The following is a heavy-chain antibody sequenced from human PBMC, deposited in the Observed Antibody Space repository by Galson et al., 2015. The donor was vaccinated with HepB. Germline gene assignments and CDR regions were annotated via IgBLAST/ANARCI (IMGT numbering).Heavy chain of an antibody. CDR2: IGTAADT. V-gene: IGHV3-13*01. Sequence: LRLSCAASGFTFSNYDMHWVRQVTGGGLEWVSAIGTAADTYYAGSVRGRITISRENAKNSFCLQMNSLRAGDTAVYYCARRAHGVGSYSDAFDIWGQGTTVTVSS. CDR3: ARRAHGVGSYSDAFDI. CDR1: GFTFSNYD. D-gene: IGHD3-22*01. J-gene: IGHJ3*02.